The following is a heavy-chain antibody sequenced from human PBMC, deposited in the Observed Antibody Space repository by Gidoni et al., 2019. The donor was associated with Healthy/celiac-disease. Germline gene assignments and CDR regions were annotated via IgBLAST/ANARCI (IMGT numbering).Heavy chain of an antibody. CDR2: INHSGST. CDR3: ARGRCYDYVWGSYPKRYYFDY. J-gene: IGHJ4*02. Sequence: QVQLQQWGAGLLKPSETLSLTCAVYGGSFSGYYWSWIRQPPGKGLEWIGEINHSGSTNYNPSLKSRVTISVDTSKNQFSLKLSSVTAADTAVYYCARGRCYDYVWGSYPKRYYFDYWGQGTLVTVSS. CDR1: GGSFSGYY. V-gene: IGHV4-34*01. D-gene: IGHD3-16*02.